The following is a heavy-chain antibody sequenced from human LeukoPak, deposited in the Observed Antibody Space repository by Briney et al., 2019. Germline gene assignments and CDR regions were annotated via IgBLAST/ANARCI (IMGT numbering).Heavy chain of an antibody. D-gene: IGHD3-22*01. J-gene: IGHJ4*02. CDR2: ISYDGSNK. CDR1: GFTFSSYA. CDR3: AREITYYYDSSGYSPDY. V-gene: IGHV3-30*04. Sequence: GGPLGLSCAASGFTFSSYAMHWVRQAPGKGLEWVAVISYDGSNKYYADSVKGRFTISRDNSKNTLYLQMNSLRAEDTAVYYCAREITYYYDSSGYSPDYWGQGTLVTASS.